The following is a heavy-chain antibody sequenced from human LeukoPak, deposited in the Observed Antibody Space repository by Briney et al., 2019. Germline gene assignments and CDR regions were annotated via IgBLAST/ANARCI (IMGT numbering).Heavy chain of an antibody. CDR1: GFTFSNYA. V-gene: IGHV3-48*04. CDR2: ISGSGSTI. Sequence: PGGSLRLSCAASGFTFSNYAMSWVRQAPGKGLEWVSYISGSGSTIYYADSVKGRFTISRDNAKNSLNLQMNSLRAEDTAVYYCATDRRSGIAGDFELWGQGTLVTVSS. D-gene: IGHD3-10*01. J-gene: IGHJ4*02. CDR3: ATDRRSGIAGDFEL.